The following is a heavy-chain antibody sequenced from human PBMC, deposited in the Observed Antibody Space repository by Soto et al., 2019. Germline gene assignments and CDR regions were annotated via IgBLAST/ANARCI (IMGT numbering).Heavy chain of an antibody. CDR3: TRPPRSSPFVSDAFDI. Sequence: WVSLRLSWAAAGGTFSGSARRWVRQASGKGLEWVGRIRSKANSYATAYAASVKGRFTISRDDSKNTAYLQMNSLKTEDTAVYYCTRPPRSSPFVSDAFDIWGQGTMVTVSS. CDR1: GGTFSGSA. J-gene: IGHJ3*02. CDR2: IRSKANSYAT. V-gene: IGHV3-73*01. D-gene: IGHD6-6*01.